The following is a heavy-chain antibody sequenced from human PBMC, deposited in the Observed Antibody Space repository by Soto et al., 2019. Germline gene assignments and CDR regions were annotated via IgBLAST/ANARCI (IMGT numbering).Heavy chain of an antibody. Sequence: GGSLRLSCAASGFTFSSYAMSWVRQAPGKGLEWVSAISGSGGSTYYADSVKGRFTISRDNSKNTLYLQMNSLRAEDTAVYYCAPLVDIVVVPAAMGARGYWGQGTLVTVSS. CDR1: GFTFSSYA. CDR2: ISGSGGST. J-gene: IGHJ4*02. D-gene: IGHD2-2*01. CDR3: APLVDIVVVPAAMGARGY. V-gene: IGHV3-23*01.